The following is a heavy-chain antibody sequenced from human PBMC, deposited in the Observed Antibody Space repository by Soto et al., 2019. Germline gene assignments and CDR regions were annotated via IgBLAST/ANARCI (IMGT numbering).Heavy chain of an antibody. CDR3: ATSNNYGSGSYHFDY. D-gene: IGHD3-10*01. CDR1: VGTFSSYA. CDR2: IIPIFGTA. J-gene: IGHJ4*02. V-gene: IGHV1-69*13. Sequence: SVKVSCKASVGTFSSYAIIWVRQAPGQGLEWMGGIIPIFGTANYAQKFQGRVTITADESTSTAYMELSSLRSEDTAVYYCATSNNYGSGSYHFDYWGQGTLVTVSS.